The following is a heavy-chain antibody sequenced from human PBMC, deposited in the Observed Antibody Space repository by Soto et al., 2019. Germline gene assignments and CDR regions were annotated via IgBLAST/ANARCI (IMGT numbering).Heavy chain of an antibody. CDR3: AHRRDSSCYYYVPFDY. D-gene: IGHD3-22*01. V-gene: IGHV2-5*02. J-gene: IGHJ4*02. Sequence: QITLKESGPTLVKPTQTLTLTCTSSGFSLSTSGAAVGWIRLSPGKDLDWLALIYLDDAKRSSPSMKSRHTITTDTSKTQVVLTMTNMDPVDTATYYCAHRRDSSCYYYVPFDYGGQGTLVTVSS. CDR2: IYLDDAK. CDR1: GFSLSTSGAA.